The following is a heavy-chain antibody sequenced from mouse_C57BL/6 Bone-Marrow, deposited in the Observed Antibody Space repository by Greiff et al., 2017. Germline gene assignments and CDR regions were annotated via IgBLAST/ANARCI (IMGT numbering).Heavy chain of an antibody. CDR2: INSDGGST. CDR3: ARHDSTDWYFDV. Sequence: EVNVVESGGGLVQPGESLKLSCESNEYEFPSHDMSWVRKTPEKRLELVAAINSDGGSTYYPDTMERRFIISRDKTKKILYLQMSSLRSEDTALYYFARHDSTDWYFDVWGTGTTVTVSS. D-gene: IGHD2-1*01. CDR1: EYEFPSHD. J-gene: IGHJ1*03. V-gene: IGHV5-2*01.